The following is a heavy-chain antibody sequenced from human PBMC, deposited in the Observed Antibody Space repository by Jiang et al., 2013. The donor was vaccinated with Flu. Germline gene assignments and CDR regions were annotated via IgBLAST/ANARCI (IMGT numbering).Heavy chain of an antibody. CDR2: INAGNGNT. V-gene: IGHV1-3*01. CDR3: ARDSSRYSSGGNFDY. J-gene: IGHJ4*02. CDR1: GYTFTSYA. D-gene: IGHD6-19*01. Sequence: CKASGYTFTSYAMHWVRQAPGQRLEWMGWINAGNGNTKYSQKFQGRVTITRDTSASTAYMELSSLRSEDTAVYYCARDSSRYSSGGNFDYWGQGTLVTVSS.